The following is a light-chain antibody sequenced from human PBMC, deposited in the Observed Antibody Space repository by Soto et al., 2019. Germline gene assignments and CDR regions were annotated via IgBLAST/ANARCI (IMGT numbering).Light chain of an antibody. CDR2: DVS. V-gene: IGLV2-14*03. CDR1: SSDVGGYNY. Sequence: QSALTQPASVSGSPGQSITISCTGTSSDVGGYNYVSWYQQHPGKAPKLMIYDVSNRPSGVSNRFSDSRSGNTASLTISGLQAEDEAHHYCSSYTGSTTLVIFGGGTKRTV. CDR3: SSYTGSTTLVI. J-gene: IGLJ2*01.